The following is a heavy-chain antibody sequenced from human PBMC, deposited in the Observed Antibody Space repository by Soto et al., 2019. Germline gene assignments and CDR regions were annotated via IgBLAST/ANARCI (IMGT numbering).Heavy chain of an antibody. CDR1: VGSVSGYY. J-gene: IGHJ6*02. D-gene: IGHD3-10*01. Sequence: SETLSLTCAVYVGSVSGYYWSWIRQPPGKGLEWIGEIIHSGSTKYNPSLRSRVTISVDTSKNQFSLRLSSVTAADTAVFYCARGFGTLVRGIIREYSGMDVWGQGTTVTVSS. CDR3: ARGFGTLVRGIIREYSGMDV. CDR2: IIHSGST. V-gene: IGHV4-34*01.